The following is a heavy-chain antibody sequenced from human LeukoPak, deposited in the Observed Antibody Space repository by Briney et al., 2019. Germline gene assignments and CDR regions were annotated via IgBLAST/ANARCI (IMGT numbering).Heavy chain of an antibody. CDR3: ARQALAVAGMNWFDP. J-gene: IGHJ5*02. D-gene: IGHD6-19*01. CDR2: IIPIFGTA. CDR1: GGTFSSYA. Sequence: ASVKVSCKASGGTFSSYAISWVRQAPGQGLEWMGGIIPIFGTANYAQKFQGRVTISADESTSTAYMELSSLRSEDTAVYYCARQALAVAGMNWFDPWGQGTLVTVSS. V-gene: IGHV1-69*13.